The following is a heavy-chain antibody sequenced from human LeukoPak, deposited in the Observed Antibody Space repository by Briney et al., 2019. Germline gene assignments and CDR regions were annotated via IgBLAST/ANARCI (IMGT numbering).Heavy chain of an antibody. CDR2: VSGSGSST. Sequence: PGGSLRLSCAASGFTFSSHAMSWVRQAPGKGLEWVSAVSGSGSSTYYADSVKGRFTISRDNSKNTLYLQMNSLRVEDTAVYYCAKDPLVRGVTYDYWGQGTPVTVSS. V-gene: IGHV3-23*01. J-gene: IGHJ4*02. D-gene: IGHD3-10*01. CDR1: GFTFSSHA. CDR3: AKDPLVRGVTYDY.